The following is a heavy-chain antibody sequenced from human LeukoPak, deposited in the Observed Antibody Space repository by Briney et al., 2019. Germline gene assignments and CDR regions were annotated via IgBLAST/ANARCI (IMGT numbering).Heavy chain of an antibody. CDR2: MNPNSGNT. J-gene: IGHJ6*02. D-gene: IGHD6-19*01. CDR1: GYTFTNYD. CDR3: ARGRLAVAGTYYYYGMDV. Sequence: GASVKVSCKASGYTFTNYDINWVRQATGQGLEWMGWMNPNSGNTGYAQKFQGRVTMTRNTSISTAYMELSSLRSEDTAAYYCARGRLAVAGTYYYYGMDVWGQGTTVTVSS. V-gene: IGHV1-8*01.